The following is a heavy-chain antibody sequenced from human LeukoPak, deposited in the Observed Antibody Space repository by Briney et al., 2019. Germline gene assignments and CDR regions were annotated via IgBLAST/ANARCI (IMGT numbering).Heavy chain of an antibody. CDR2: INHSGST. CDR1: GGSFSGYY. CDR3: ASQTPHIWFGDYMDV. J-gene: IGHJ6*03. D-gene: IGHD3-10*01. V-gene: IGHV4-34*01. Sequence: SETLSLTCAVYGGSFSGYYWSWIRQPPGKGLEWIGEINHSGSTNYNPSLKSRVTISVDMSKNQFSLKLSSVTAADTAVYYCASQTPHIWFGDYMDVWGKGTTVTVSS.